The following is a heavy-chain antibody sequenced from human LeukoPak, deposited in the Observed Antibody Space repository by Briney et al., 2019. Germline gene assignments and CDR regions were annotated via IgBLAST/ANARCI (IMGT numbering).Heavy chain of an antibody. J-gene: IGHJ4*02. D-gene: IGHD4-17*01. CDR2: IQYDGTNK. CDR3: AKDYDYGDYAVDY. Sequence: GGSLRLFCAASGFTFSSYGMHWVRQAPGKGLEWVAFIQYDGTNKYHADSVKGRFTISRDNSKNTVHLQMNSLRAEDTAMYYCAKDYDYGDYAVDYWGQGTLVTVSS. CDR1: GFTFSSYG. V-gene: IGHV3-30*02.